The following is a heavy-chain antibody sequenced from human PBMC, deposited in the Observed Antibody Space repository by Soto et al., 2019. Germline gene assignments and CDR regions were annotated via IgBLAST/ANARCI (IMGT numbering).Heavy chain of an antibody. V-gene: IGHV4-59*08. CDR2: IFHSGST. D-gene: IGHD6-13*01. J-gene: IGHJ4*02. CDR1: GDSFRGYY. Sequence: SETLSLTCTVSGDSFRGYYWSWIRQPPGKGLEWIGYIFHSGSTDYNPSLKSRVTISLDTSMNHFSLKLSSLTAADTAVYYCARQFGSSWYYFDYWGQGTLVTSPQ. CDR3: ARQFGSSWYYFDY.